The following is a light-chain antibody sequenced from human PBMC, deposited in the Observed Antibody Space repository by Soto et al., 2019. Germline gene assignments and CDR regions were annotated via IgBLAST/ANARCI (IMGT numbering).Light chain of an antibody. J-gene: IGLJ1*01. CDR2: EVS. CDR1: SSDVGGYEY. CDR3: SSYTTANTYV. V-gene: IGLV2-14*01. Sequence: QSVLTQPASVSGSPGQSITISCTGTSSDVGGYEYVSWYQHHPGKAPKLMIYEVSNRPSGVSHRFSGSKSGNTASLTISGLQAEDEADYDCSSYTTANTYVFGTGTKVTVL.